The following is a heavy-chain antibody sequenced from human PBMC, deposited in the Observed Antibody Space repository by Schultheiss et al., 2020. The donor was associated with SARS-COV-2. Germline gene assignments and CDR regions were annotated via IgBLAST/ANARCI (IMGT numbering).Heavy chain of an antibody. D-gene: IGHD2-15*01. CDR1: GFTFSGSA. V-gene: IGHV3-73*01. Sequence: GGSLRLSCAASGFTFSGSAMHWVRQASGKGLEWVGRIRSKANSYATAYAASVKGRFTISRDDSKNTAYLQMNSLKTEDTAVYYCAKERLGYCSGGSCYPFDYWGQGTLVTVSS. CDR2: IRSKANSYAT. CDR3: AKERLGYCSGGSCYPFDY. J-gene: IGHJ4*02.